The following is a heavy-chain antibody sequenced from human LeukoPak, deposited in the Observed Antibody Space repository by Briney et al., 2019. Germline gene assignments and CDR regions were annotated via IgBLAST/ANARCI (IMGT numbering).Heavy chain of an antibody. V-gene: IGHV1-69*13. D-gene: IGHD6-19*01. Sequence: SVKVSCKASGGTFNSYAVSWLRQAPGQWLELMGGIIPIFGTANYAQKFQGRVTITADESTSTAYMELSSLRSEDTAVYYCARGAVAGTLGEYYFDYWGQGTLVTVSS. J-gene: IGHJ4*02. CDR2: IIPIFGTA. CDR3: ARGAVAGTLGEYYFDY. CDR1: GGTFNSYA.